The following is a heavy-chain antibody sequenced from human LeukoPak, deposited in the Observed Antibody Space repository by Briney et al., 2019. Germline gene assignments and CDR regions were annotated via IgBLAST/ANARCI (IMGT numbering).Heavy chain of an antibody. D-gene: IGHD6-19*01. J-gene: IGHJ4*02. V-gene: IGHV3-9*01. Sequence: GGSLRLSCAASGFTFDDYAMHWVRQAPGKGLELVSGISWNSGSIGYADSVKGRFTISRDNAKNSLYLQMNSLRAEDTALYYCARRRGFVAVAGTEPFDYWGQGTLVTVSS. CDR2: ISWNSGSI. CDR3: ARRRGFVAVAGTEPFDY. CDR1: GFTFDDYA.